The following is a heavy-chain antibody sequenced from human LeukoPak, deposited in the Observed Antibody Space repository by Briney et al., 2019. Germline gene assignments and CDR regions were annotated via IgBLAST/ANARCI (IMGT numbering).Heavy chain of an antibody. D-gene: IGHD2-2*01. CDR1: GYTFTSYD. CDR2: MNPNSGNT. Sequence: HWASVKVSCKASGYTFTSYDINWVRQATGQGLEWMGWMNPNSGNTGYAQKFQGRVTMTRNTSISTAYMELSSLRSEDTAVYYCARELGYCSSTSCWKRFDYWGQGTLVTVSS. V-gene: IGHV1-8*01. CDR3: ARELGYCSSTSCWKRFDY. J-gene: IGHJ4*02.